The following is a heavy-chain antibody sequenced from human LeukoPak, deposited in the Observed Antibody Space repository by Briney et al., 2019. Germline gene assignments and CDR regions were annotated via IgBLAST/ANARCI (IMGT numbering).Heavy chain of an antibody. J-gene: IGHJ3*02. CDR1: GYTFTSYA. CDR2: INAGNGNT. Sequence: ASVKVSCKASGYTFTSYAMHWVRQAPGQRLEWMGWINAGNGNTKYSQKFQGRVTITRDTSASTAYMELSSLRSEDTAVYYCARRGRILPYGSGSPHADDAFDIWGQGTMVTVSS. D-gene: IGHD3-10*01. CDR3: ARRGRILPYGSGSPHADDAFDI. V-gene: IGHV1-3*01.